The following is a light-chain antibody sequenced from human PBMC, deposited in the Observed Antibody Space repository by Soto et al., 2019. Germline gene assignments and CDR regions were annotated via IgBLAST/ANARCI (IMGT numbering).Light chain of an antibody. Sequence: QSALTQPASVSGSPGQSITISCTGTSRDVGGYKYVSWYQKPPGKAPKVIIFEGSSRPSGVSNRFSGSKSGNTASLTISGLQAEDEAEYYCSSYTSTSTLWLFGGGTKLTVL. CDR1: SRDVGGYKY. V-gene: IGLV2-14*01. J-gene: IGLJ3*02. CDR3: SSYTSTSTLWL. CDR2: EGS.